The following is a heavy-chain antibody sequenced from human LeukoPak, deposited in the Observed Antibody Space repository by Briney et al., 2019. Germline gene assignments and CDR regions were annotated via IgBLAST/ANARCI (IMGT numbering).Heavy chain of an antibody. CDR2: INPSGGST. V-gene: IGHV1-46*01. CDR1: GYTFTGYY. J-gene: IGHJ4*02. Sequence: ASVKVSCKASGYTFTGYYMHWVRQAPGQGLEWMGIINPSGGSTSYAQKFQGRVTMTRDMSTSTVYMELSTLRSEDTAVYYCASSRGVTPPFDYWGQGTLVTVSS. CDR3: ASSRGVTPPFDY. D-gene: IGHD2-21*02.